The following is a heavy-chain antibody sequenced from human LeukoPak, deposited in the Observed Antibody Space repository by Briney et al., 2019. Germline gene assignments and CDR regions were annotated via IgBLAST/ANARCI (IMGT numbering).Heavy chain of an antibody. CDR2: IWYDGSNK. CDR1: GFTFSSYG. J-gene: IGHJ4*02. CDR3: ARSSSRDHYFDY. Sequence: GGSLRLSCAASGFTFSSYGMNWVRQAPGKGLEWVALIWYDGSNKYYADSVKGRFTISRDIPKNTLYLQMSSLRAEDTAVYYCARSSSRDHYFDYWGQGTLVTVSS. D-gene: IGHD6-13*01. V-gene: IGHV3-33*01.